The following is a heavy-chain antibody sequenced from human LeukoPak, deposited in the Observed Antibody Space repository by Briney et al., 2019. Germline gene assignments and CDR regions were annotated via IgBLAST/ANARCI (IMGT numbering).Heavy chain of an antibody. V-gene: IGHV3-30-3*01. CDR1: GFTFSSYA. CDR2: ISYDGSNK. D-gene: IGHD1-26*01. Sequence: GGSLRLSCAASGFTFSSYAMSWVRQAPGKGLEWVAVISYDGSNKYYADSVKGRFTISRDNSKNTLYLQMNSLRAEDTAVYYCARAPGWELTYYFDYWGQGTLVTVSS. J-gene: IGHJ4*02. CDR3: ARAPGWELTYYFDY.